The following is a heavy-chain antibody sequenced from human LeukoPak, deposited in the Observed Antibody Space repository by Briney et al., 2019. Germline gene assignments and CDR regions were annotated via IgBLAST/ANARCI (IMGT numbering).Heavy chain of an antibody. CDR3: AREGWVGGSYDAFDI. CDR2: ISSSSSTI. J-gene: IGHJ3*02. CDR1: GFAFSSYS. V-gene: IGHV3-48*01. Sequence: GGSLRLSCAASGFAFSSYSMNWVRQAPGKGLEWVSYISSSSSTIYYADPVKGRFTISRDNAKNSLYLQMNSLRAEDTAVYYCAREGWVGGSYDAFDIWGQGTMVTVSS. D-gene: IGHD1-26*01.